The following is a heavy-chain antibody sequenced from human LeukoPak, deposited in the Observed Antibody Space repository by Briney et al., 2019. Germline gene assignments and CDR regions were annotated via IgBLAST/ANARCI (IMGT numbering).Heavy chain of an antibody. J-gene: IGHJ4*02. CDR1: GGSFSGYY. V-gene: IGHV4-34*01. D-gene: IGHD3-9*01. Sequence: PSETLSLACAVYGGSFSGYYWSWIRQPPGKGLEWIGEINHSGSTNYNPSLKSRVTISVDTSKNQFSLKLSSVTAADTAVYYCARGEYFDWFDYWGQGTLVTVSS. CDR2: INHSGST. CDR3: ARGEYFDWFDY.